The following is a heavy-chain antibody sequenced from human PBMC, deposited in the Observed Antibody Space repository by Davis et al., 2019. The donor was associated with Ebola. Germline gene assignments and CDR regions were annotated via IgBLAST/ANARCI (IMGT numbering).Heavy chain of an antibody. CDR3: AKLGARDY. CDR1: GFTFSNYA. D-gene: IGHD1-26*01. V-gene: IGHV3-23*01. J-gene: IGHJ4*02. Sequence: PGGSLRLSCAASGFTFSNYAMSWVRQAPGKGLEWVSALGGNGSKTYYADSVKGRFTIYRDNSKNTLDLQMSSLRAEDTAIYYCAKLGARDYWGQGTLVSVSS. CDR2: LGGNGSKT.